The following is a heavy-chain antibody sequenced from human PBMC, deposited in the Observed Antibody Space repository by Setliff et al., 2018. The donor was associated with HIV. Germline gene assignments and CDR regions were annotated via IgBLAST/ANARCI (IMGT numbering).Heavy chain of an antibody. CDR1: EYSFSNYW. CDR2: IYPGDSDT. J-gene: IGHJ4*02. Sequence: ESLKISCKASEYSFSNYWIGWVRQMPGKGLEWMGIIYPGDSDTRYGPPFQGQVTISADKSITTAYLQWSSLKASDTAIYYCARLGPGPMFRTNFDYWGQGTQVTVS. D-gene: IGHD3-10*01. CDR3: ARLGPGPMFRTNFDY. V-gene: IGHV5-51*01.